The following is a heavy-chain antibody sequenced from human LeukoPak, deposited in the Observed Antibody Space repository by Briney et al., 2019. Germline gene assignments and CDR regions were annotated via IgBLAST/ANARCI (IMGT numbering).Heavy chain of an antibody. CDR2: INAIGIT. CDR3: ARDSRYCTGGSCSPRNWFDP. Sequence: SETLSLTCTVSGGSISSGNYYWSWIRQPAGKGLEWIGRINAIGITSYNPSLKSRVTISVDTSKNQFSLKLTSVTAEDTAVYYCARDSRYCTGGSCSPRNWFDPWGQGTLVTVSS. D-gene: IGHD2-15*01. V-gene: IGHV4-61*02. CDR1: GGSISSGNYY. J-gene: IGHJ5*02.